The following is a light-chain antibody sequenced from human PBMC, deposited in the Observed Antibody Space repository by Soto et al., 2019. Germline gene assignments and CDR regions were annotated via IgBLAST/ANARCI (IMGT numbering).Light chain of an antibody. CDR2: KAS. CDR1: QTISSW. Sequence: DIHMTRSPSTLSGSVGDRVTITCRASQTISSWLAWYQQKPGKAPKLLIYKASTLKSGVPSRFSGSGSGTEFTLTISSLQPDDFATYYCQHYNSYSEAFGQGTKVELK. J-gene: IGKJ1*01. CDR3: QHYNSYSEA. V-gene: IGKV1-5*03.